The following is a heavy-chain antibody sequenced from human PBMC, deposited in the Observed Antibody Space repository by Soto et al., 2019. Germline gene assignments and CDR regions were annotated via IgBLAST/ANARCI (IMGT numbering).Heavy chain of an antibody. J-gene: IGHJ4*02. CDR1: GFTFGTYG. Sequence: QVQLVESGGGVVLPGGSLRLSCVASGFTFGTYGMHWVRQAPGKGLEWVAVISYNGNNKFYADSVKGRFSISRDNSENTLYLQMTSLRAEDKAVYYCVKDSGHLVVVSAATVEKWGQGTLVTVSS. CDR3: VKDSGHLVVVSAATVEK. CDR2: ISYNGNNK. D-gene: IGHD2-21*01. V-gene: IGHV3-30*18.